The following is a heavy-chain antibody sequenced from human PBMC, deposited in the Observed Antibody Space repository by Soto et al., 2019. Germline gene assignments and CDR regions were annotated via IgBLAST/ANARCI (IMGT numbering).Heavy chain of an antibody. V-gene: IGHV1-18*04. D-gene: IGHD2-15*01. CDR3: ARTPRAQMIVLESATRFDY. CDR2: ISPYNGDT. Sequence: ASVKVSCKASGYTFTTYGFNWVRQAPGQGLEWMGWISPYNGDTNYAQNFQGRVTLTTDTSTITAYMELRSLTSDDRAVYYCARTPRAQMIVLESATRFDYWGQGTLVTVSS. CDR1: GYTFTTYG. J-gene: IGHJ4*02.